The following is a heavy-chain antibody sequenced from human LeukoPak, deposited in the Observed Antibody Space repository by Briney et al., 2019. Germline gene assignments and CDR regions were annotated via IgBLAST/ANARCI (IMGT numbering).Heavy chain of an antibody. CDR1: GGSISSSTNY. D-gene: IGHD1-26*01. CDR3: ARLGDYRFDP. V-gene: IGHV4-61*05. Sequence: SETLSLTCTVSGGSISSSTNYWGWIRQPPGKGLEWIGYIFYTGSTNYNPSLKSRVTISVDTSKNLFSLKLTSVTAADTAVYHCARLGDYRFDPWGQGTLVTVSS. CDR2: IFYTGST. J-gene: IGHJ5*02.